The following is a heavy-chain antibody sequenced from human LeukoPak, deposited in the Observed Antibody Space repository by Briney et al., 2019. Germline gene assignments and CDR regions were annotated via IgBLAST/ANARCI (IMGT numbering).Heavy chain of an antibody. J-gene: IGHJ3*02. Sequence: GGSLRLSCAASGFTLSFYWMSWVSQAPGKGLGWVANIQEDGSNRYYVGSVKGRFTISRDNAKNSVYLQMNSLRAEDTAVYYCAREARGTRAAFDIWGQGTMVTVS. CDR3: AREARGTRAAFDI. D-gene: IGHD1-1*01. CDR1: GFTLSFYW. V-gene: IGHV3-7*01. CDR2: IQEDGSNR.